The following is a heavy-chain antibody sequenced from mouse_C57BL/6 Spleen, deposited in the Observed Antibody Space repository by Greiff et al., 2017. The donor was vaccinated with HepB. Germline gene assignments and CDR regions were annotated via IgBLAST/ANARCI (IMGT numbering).Heavy chain of an antibody. D-gene: IGHD1-1*01. CDR3: ARKAVTTDLGYFDY. CDR1: GYTFTSYW. CDR2: IYPGSGST. Sequence: QVQLQQPGAELVKPGASVKMSCKASGYTFTSYWITWVKQRPGQGLEWIGDIYPGSGSTNYNEKFKSKATLTVDTSSSTAYMQLSSLTSEDSAVYYCARKAVTTDLGYFDYWGQGTTLTVSS. J-gene: IGHJ2*01. V-gene: IGHV1-55*01.